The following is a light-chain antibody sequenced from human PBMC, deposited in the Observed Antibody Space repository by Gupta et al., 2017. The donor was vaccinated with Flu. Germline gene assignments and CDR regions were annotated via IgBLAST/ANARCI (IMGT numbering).Light chain of an antibody. CDR2: GAS. V-gene: IGKV3-15*01. J-gene: IGKJ1*01. CDR3: QQYDNWPLT. Sequence: GERATLSCRASRSVGRYEAWYQQKPGEAPRLLIYGASTRTTGIPIRFSGSGSGSEFTLTISSLQSEDFAVYYCQQYDNWPLTFGQGTKVEMK. CDR1: RSVGRY.